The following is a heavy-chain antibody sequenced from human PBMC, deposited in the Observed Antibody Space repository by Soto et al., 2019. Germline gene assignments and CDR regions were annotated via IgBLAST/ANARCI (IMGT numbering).Heavy chain of an antibody. CDR3: ARLAAGGGLDY. CDR1: GYTFTRHT. Sequence: QVQLVQSGAEVKKPGASVKVSCQASGYTFTRHTMHWVRQAPGQRLEWMGWINAGSGNTKHSQKFQGRVTITRDTSASTAYMELSSLKSEDTAVYYCARLAAGGGLDYWGQGTLVTVSS. V-gene: IGHV1-3*01. CDR2: INAGSGNT. J-gene: IGHJ4*02. D-gene: IGHD6-13*01.